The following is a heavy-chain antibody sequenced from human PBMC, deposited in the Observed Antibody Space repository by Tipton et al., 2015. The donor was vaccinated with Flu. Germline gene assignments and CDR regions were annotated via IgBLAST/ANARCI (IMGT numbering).Heavy chain of an antibody. D-gene: IGHD4-17*01. Sequence: GEALGTHYWTWFRQPAGERLEWIGRIFATGTAIYNPSLRSRVTMSVDTSKNQFSLNLTSVTAADTAVHYCARLPRHYGDYPLDYWGPGIMVTVSS. V-gene: IGHV4-4*07. J-gene: IGHJ4*01. CDR1: GEALGTHY. CDR3: ARLPRHYGDYPLDY. CDR2: IFATGTA.